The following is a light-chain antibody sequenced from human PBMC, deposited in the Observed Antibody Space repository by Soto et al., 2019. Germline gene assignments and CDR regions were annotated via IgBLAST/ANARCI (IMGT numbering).Light chain of an antibody. CDR2: EVN. V-gene: IGLV2-8*01. Sequence: QSALTQPPAASGSPGQSVAISCTGTSSDVGGYNYVSWYQQHPGKAPKLMIYEVNKRPSGVPDRFSGPKSGNTASLTVSGLQAEDEDDYYCSSYAGSSNVFGTGTKVTVL. J-gene: IGLJ1*01. CDR1: SSDVGGYNY. CDR3: SSYAGSSNV.